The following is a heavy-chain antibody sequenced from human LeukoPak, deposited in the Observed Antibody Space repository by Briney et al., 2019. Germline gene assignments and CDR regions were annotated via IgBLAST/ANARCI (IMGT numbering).Heavy chain of an antibody. J-gene: IGHJ4*02. CDR1: GFTFTAAW. V-gene: IGHV3-15*04. D-gene: IGHD3-16*01. Sequence: GRSLRLSCAASGFTFTAAWMSWVRQAPGKGLEWVGRIESKSDGGTTYYAAPVKGRFTISRDDLKNTLYLQMNSLKTEDTAVYFCTLDDVGLAPDYWGQGTLVTVSS. CDR3: TLDDVGLAPDY. CDR2: IESKSDGGTT.